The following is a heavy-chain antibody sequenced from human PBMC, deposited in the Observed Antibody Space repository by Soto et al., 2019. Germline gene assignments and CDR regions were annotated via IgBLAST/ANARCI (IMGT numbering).Heavy chain of an antibody. CDR1: GFTFSSYA. Sequence: WGSLRLSCAASGFTFSSYAMSWVRQAPGKGLEWVSAISGSGGSTYYADSVKGRFTISRDNSKNTLYLQMNSLRAEDTAVYYCAKDQQSGYYYDFGRHYYFDYWGQGTLVTVSS. CDR2: ISGSGGST. J-gene: IGHJ4*02. CDR3: AKDQQSGYYYDFGRHYYFDY. D-gene: IGHD3-22*01. V-gene: IGHV3-23*01.